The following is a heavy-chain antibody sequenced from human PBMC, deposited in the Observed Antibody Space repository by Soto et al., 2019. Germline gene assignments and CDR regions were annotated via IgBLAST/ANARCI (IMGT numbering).Heavy chain of an antibody. D-gene: IGHD2-15*01. V-gene: IGHV1-18*04. J-gene: IGHJ4*02. CDR2: ITAYNGIT. Sequence: QVQLVQSGAEVKKPGASVKVSCKTSGYTFSGYGISWVRQAPGQGLEWMGWITAYNGITDYAQKFHGRVTMTTDTSTSTAYMELRSLRSDDTAVYYCARGLAATDEWGQGTLVTVSS. CDR3: ARGLAATDE. CDR1: GYTFSGYG.